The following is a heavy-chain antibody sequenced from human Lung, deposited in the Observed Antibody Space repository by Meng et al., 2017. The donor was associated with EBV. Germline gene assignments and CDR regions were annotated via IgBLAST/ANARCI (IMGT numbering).Heavy chain of an antibody. CDR3: ARVVAGRYNWFDP. Sequence: QVEREELGPGLVKPSQTLSLTCTVSGGSISSGGYYWSWIRQHPGKGLEWIGYIYYSGSTYYNPSLKSLVTISVDTSKNQFSLKLSSVTAADTAVYYCARVVAGRYNWFDPWGQGTLVTVSS. D-gene: IGHD6-6*01. V-gene: IGHV4-31*01. J-gene: IGHJ5*02. CDR1: GGSISSGGYY. CDR2: IYYSGST.